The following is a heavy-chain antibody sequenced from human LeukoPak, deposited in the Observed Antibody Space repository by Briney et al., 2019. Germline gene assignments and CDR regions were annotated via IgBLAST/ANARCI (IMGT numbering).Heavy chain of an antibody. CDR2: IKQDGNEK. V-gene: IGHV3-7*01. CDR1: GFTFRSYW. D-gene: IGHD3-22*01. J-gene: IGHJ4*02. Sequence: GGSLRLSCADSGFTFRSYWMSWVRQAPGKGLEWVANIKQDGNEKYYVDSVRGRFTISRDNAKNSLYLQVNSLRAEDTAVYYCARGFDSRFFDYWGQGTLVTVSS. CDR3: ARGFDSRFFDY.